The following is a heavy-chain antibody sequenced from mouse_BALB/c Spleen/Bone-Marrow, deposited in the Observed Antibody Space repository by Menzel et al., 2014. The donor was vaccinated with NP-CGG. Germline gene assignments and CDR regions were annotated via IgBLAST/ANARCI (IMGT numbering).Heavy chain of an antibody. CDR2: ISSGGSYI. CDR1: GFTFSSYA. V-gene: IGHV5-9-3*01. J-gene: IGHJ4*01. D-gene: IGHD2-10*02. CDR3: ARRGYGNYVGYAMDY. Sequence: EVQGVESGGGLVKPGGSLKLSCAASGFTFSSYAMSWVRQTPEKRLEWVATISSGGSYIYYPDSVKGRFTISRDNAKNTLYLQMSSLRSEDTAMYYCARRGYGNYVGYAMDYWGQGTSVTVSS.